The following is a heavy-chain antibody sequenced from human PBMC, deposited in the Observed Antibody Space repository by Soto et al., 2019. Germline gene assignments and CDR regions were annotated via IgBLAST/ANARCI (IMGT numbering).Heavy chain of an antibody. CDR1: GFTFSDYY. V-gene: IGHV3-11*01. Sequence: GGSLRLSCAASGFTFSDYYMSWIRQAPGKGLEWVSYISSSGSTIYYADSVKGRFTISRDNAKNSLYLQMNSLRAEDTAVYYCARDSGSLVVNYYYYGMDVWGQGTTVTVSS. CDR3: ARDSGSLVVNYYYYGMDV. J-gene: IGHJ6*02. CDR2: ISSSGSTI. D-gene: IGHD6-25*01.